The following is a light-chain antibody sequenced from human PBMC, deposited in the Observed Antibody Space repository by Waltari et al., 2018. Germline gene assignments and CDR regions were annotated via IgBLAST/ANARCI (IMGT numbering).Light chain of an antibody. V-gene: IGKV1-39*01. CDR1: QSISSY. CDR3: QQSYSTLLLT. Sequence: DIQMTQSPSSLSASVGDRVTIPCRASQSISSYLNWYQQKPGKAPKLLIYAASSWQSGVPSRFSGSGSGTDFTLTISSLQPEDFATYYCQQSYSTLLLTFGGGTKVEIK. CDR2: AAS. J-gene: IGKJ4*01.